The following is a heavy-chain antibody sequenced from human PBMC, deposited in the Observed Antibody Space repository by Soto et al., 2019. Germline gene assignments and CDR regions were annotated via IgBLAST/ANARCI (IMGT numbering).Heavy chain of an antibody. CDR2: FESGGSI. CDR1: GFSVRTNY. D-gene: IGHD2-21*02. V-gene: IGHV3-53*02. J-gene: IGHJ4*02. Sequence: EVQLVETGGGLIQPGGSLRLSCAASGFSVRTNYMSWVRQAPGKGLEWVSVFESGGSIYYADSVKGRFIISRDYVKNTVYLQMNSLRAEDTVVYYCARAGVTPDFFDYWGQGTLVTVSS. CDR3: ARAGVTPDFFDY.